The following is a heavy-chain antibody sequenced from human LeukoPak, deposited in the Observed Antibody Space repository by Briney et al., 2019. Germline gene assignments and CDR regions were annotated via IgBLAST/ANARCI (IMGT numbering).Heavy chain of an antibody. J-gene: IGHJ6*04. Sequence: GGSLRLSCAASGFTFSSYAMHWVRQAPGKGLEYVSAISSNGGSTYYANSVKGRFTISRDNSKNTLYLQMGSLRAEDMAVYYCARDPNVRVLPSPYYYYGMDVWGKGTTVTVSS. CDR3: ARDPNVRVLPSPYYYYGMDV. V-gene: IGHV3-64*01. D-gene: IGHD4/OR15-4a*01. CDR1: GFTFSSYA. CDR2: ISSNGGST.